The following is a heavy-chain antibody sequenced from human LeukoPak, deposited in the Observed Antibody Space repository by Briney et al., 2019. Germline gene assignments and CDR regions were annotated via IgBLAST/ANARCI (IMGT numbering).Heavy chain of an antibody. Sequence: GGSLRLSCAASGFTFSSSWIYWVRQAPGKGLEWVANIKLDGSEKYYVDSVKGRFTISRDNAKNSLYLQMNSLRAEDTAVYYCARVGTIFGVVTHYNMDVWGKGTTVIVSS. V-gene: IGHV3-7*01. D-gene: IGHD3-3*01. CDR2: IKLDGSEK. CDR3: ARVGTIFGVVTHYNMDV. J-gene: IGHJ6*03. CDR1: GFTFSSSW.